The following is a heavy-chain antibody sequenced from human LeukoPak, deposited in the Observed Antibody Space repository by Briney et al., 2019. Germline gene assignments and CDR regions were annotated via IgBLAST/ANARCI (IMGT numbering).Heavy chain of an antibody. CDR1: GFTFSSYA. J-gene: IGHJ5*02. Sequence: PGGSLRLSCAASGFTFSSYAMSWVRQAPGKGLEWISYIHHSGNSDYNPSLRSRVTTSLDTSKNQFSLNLISVTAADTAVYYCTRGHWGLQSWSQGTLVTVSS. CDR2: IHHSGNS. D-gene: IGHD7-27*01. V-gene: IGHV4-59*01. CDR3: TRGHWGLQS.